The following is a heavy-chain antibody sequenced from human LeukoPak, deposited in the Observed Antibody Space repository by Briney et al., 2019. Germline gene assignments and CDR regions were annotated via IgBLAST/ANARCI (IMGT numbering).Heavy chain of an antibody. V-gene: IGHV3-53*01. J-gene: IGHJ4*02. Sequence: GGSLRLSRAASGFSVSSNYMSWVRQAPGKGLEWVSVIYSGGSTYYADSVKGRFTISRDNSKNTLYLQMNSLRAEDTAVYYCARRGYGDYAPFDYWGQGTLVTVSS. CDR2: IYSGGST. CDR3: ARRGYGDYAPFDY. CDR1: GFSVSSNY. D-gene: IGHD4-17*01.